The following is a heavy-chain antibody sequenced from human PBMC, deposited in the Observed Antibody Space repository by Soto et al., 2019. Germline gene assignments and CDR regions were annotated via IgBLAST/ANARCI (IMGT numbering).Heavy chain of an antibody. J-gene: IGHJ3*02. Sequence: QVQLVQSGADVKKPGSSVKVSCKASGGTFISYTITWVRQAPGQGLEWMGGIIPVFGTTNYAQKFQGRVTITADEYTRSAYMELSGLSSEDMAVYYCARDPAYYDSSGDAFDIGGQVTMVTVSS. CDR1: GGTFISYT. CDR2: IIPVFGTT. D-gene: IGHD3-22*01. V-gene: IGHV1-69*01. CDR3: ARDPAYYDSSGDAFDI.